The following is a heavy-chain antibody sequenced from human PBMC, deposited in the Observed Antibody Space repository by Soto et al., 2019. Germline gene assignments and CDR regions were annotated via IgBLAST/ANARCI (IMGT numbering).Heavy chain of an antibody. D-gene: IGHD6-13*01. V-gene: IGHV3-21*01. Sequence: PTGSLGLSCAASGVTFRSFTMNWVRQAPGKGLEWVSTISSNSAYIYYTDALRGRFTISRDNAKNSLHLQMNSLRAEDTAVYYCTRDASRDSSARGWFDPWGPGTLVTVSS. CDR1: GVTFRSFT. CDR3: TRDASRDSSARGWFDP. J-gene: IGHJ5*02. CDR2: ISSNSAYI.